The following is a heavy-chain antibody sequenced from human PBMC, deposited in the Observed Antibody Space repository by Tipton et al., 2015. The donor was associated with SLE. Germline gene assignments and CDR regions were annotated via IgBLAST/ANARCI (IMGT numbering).Heavy chain of an antibody. V-gene: IGHV4-39*07. CDR1: GGSISSGGYY. CDR3: ASIAVAGEIGY. J-gene: IGHJ4*02. CDR2: IYYSGST. Sequence: LRLSCTVSGGSISSGGYYWSWIRQHPGKGLEWIGSIYYSGSTYYNPSLKSRVTISVDTSKNQFSLKLSSVTAADTAVYYCASIAVAGEIGYWGQGTLVTVSS. D-gene: IGHD6-19*01.